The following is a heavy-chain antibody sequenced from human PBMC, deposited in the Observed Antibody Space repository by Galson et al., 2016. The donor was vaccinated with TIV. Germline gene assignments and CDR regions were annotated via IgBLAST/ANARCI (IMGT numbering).Heavy chain of an antibody. CDR2: IYSSGST. Sequence: TLSLTCTVSGDSIINGTYYWNWIRQASGKGLEWIGRIYSSGSTKYNPSLNSRVTISMDTSKNRFSLKLSSVTAADTAVYYCSKYDRSSFWFDPWGQGTPVTVTS. D-gene: IGHD3-22*01. CDR1: GDSIINGTYY. V-gene: IGHV4-61*02. J-gene: IGHJ5*02. CDR3: SKYDRSSFWFDP.